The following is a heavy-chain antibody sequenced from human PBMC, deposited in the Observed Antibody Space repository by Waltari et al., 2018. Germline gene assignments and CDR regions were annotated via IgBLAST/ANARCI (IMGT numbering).Heavy chain of an antibody. V-gene: IGHV3-23*01. CDR3: AKAVEDIVVVPAAIDY. J-gene: IGHJ4*02. Sequence: EVQLLESGGGLVQPGGSLRLSCAASGFTFSSYAMSWVRQAPGKGLEWVSAISGSGGSTYYADSVKGRLTISRDNSKNTLYLQMNSLRAEDTAVYYCAKAVEDIVVVPAAIDYWGQGTLVTVSS. CDR1: GFTFSSYA. D-gene: IGHD2-2*01. CDR2: ISGSGGST.